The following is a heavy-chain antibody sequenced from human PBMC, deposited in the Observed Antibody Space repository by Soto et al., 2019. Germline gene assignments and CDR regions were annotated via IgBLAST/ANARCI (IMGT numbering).Heavy chain of an antibody. V-gene: IGHV5-51*01. CDR3: ARHRASRRLDAFDI. Sequence: PGESLKISCKGSGYSFTTYWIGWVRQMPGKGLEWMGVIYPGDPDTRYSPSFQGQVTISADKSISTTYLQWSILKASDTAMYFCARHRASRRLDAFDIWGQGTMVTGSS. CDR1: GYSFTTYW. CDR2: IYPGDPDT. J-gene: IGHJ3*02.